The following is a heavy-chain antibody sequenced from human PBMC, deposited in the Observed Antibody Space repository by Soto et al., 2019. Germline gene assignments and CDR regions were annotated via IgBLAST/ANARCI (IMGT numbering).Heavy chain of an antibody. CDR2: INTDTGGT. V-gene: IGHV1-2*07. D-gene: IGHD3-10*01. CDR1: GYTFSGYY. J-gene: IGHJ4*02. CDR3: AGDPIGGGTPYYCDF. Sequence: QLQLVHSGAEVKKPGASVKVSCRASGYTFSGYYMHWLRQAPGQGPEWLGWINTDTGGTDSAHKCQGRVTMTRDTSISTAYLELSSLRSDDTAVYYCAGDPIGGGTPYYCDFWGQGTLVTVSS.